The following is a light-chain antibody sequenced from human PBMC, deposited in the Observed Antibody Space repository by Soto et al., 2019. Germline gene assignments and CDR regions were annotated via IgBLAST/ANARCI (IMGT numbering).Light chain of an antibody. CDR1: SSDVGGCNY. V-gene: IGLV2-14*01. J-gene: IGLJ1*01. CDR2: DVS. Sequence: QSVLTQPASVSGAPGQSITISCSGTSSDVGGCNYVSWYQQHPGKAPKLMIYDVSNRPSGVSNPFSGSTSGNTASLTISGLQAEDEADYYCSSYTRSSTNYVFGTGTKVTVL. CDR3: SSYTRSSTNYV.